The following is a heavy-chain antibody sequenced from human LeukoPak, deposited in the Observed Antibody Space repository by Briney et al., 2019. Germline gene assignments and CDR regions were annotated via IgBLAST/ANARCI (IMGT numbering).Heavy chain of an antibody. V-gene: IGHV3-21*01. CDR2: ISGSNSYI. D-gene: IGHD1-1*01. CDR3: ARALTTLTYEGY. CDR1: GFTFRSCN. J-gene: IGHJ4*02. Sequence: GGSLRLSYAASGFTFRSCNMHWIRQAPGKGLEWVSSISGSNSYIFYADSVKGRFTVSRDNAKDSLYLQMNSLRAEDTAVYYCARALTTLTYEGYWGQGTLVTVSS.